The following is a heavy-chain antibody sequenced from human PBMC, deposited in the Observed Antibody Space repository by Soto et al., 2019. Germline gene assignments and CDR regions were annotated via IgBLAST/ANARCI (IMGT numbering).Heavy chain of an antibody. Sequence: ASVKVSCKASGYTFTGYYMHWVRQAPGQGLEWMGWINPNSGGTNYAQKFQGRVTMTRDTSISTAYMELSRLRSDDTAVYYCARGEASMKTNYYYYGMDVWGQGTTVTVYS. CDR1: GYTFTGYY. J-gene: IGHJ6*02. D-gene: IGHD3-3*02. CDR2: INPNSGGT. CDR3: ARGEASMKTNYYYYGMDV. V-gene: IGHV1-2*02.